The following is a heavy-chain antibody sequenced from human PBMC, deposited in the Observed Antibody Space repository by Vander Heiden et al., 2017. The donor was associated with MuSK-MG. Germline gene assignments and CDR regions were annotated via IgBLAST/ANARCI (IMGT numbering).Heavy chain of an antibody. CDR3: ARLEGPFDY. J-gene: IGHJ4*02. V-gene: IGHV3-30-3*01. D-gene: IGHD1-1*01. CDR1: GFTFSSYA. CDR2: ISYDGSNK. Sequence: QVQLVASGGGVVQPGRSLRLSCAASGFTFSSYAMHGVRQAPGKGLEWVAVISYDGSNKYYADSVKGRFTIARENSKNTLYMKMNRLRAEHTSVYDCARLEGPFDYCRQGTMVTVSS.